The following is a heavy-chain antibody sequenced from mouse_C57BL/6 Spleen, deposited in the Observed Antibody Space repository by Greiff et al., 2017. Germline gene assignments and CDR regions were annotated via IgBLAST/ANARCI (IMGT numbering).Heavy chain of an antibody. CDR1: GYAFSSYW. Sequence: VQLQQSGASVKISCKASGYAFSSYWMNWVKQRPGKGLEWIGQIYPGDGDTNYNGKFKGKATLTADKSSSTAYMQLSSLTSEDSAVYFCARFTTVVAPDYWGQGTTLTVSS. D-gene: IGHD1-1*01. CDR2: IYPGDGDT. V-gene: IGHV1-80*01. J-gene: IGHJ2*01. CDR3: ARFTTVVAPDY.